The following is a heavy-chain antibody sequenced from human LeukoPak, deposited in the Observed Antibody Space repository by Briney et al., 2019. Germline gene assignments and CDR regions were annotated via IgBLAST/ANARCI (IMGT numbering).Heavy chain of an antibody. CDR3: VKARTGSGSSAFDP. J-gene: IGHJ5*02. CDR2: ISSNGGST. D-gene: IGHD3-10*01. V-gene: IGHV3-64D*06. Sequence: GGSLRLSCSASGFTFSSYAMHWVRQAPGKGLEYVSAISSNGGSTYYADSVKGRFTISRVNSKNTLYLQMSSLRAEDTAVYYCVKARTGSGSSAFDPWGQGTLVTVSS. CDR1: GFTFSSYA.